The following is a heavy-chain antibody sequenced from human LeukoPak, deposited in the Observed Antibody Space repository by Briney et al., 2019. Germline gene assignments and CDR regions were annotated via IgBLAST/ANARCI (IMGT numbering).Heavy chain of an antibody. CDR2: IYYSGTS. CDR1: GGSFSSSTYY. CDR3: ARQPVVAATPFYYMDV. V-gene: IGHV4-39*01. J-gene: IGHJ6*03. D-gene: IGHD2-15*01. Sequence: SETLSLTCSVSGGSFSSSTYYWGWVRQPPGKGLEWIGAIYYSGTSYYNSSLKSRVTISVDTSKNQFSLKLSSVTAADTAVYYCARQPVVAATPFYYMDVWGKGAPVTISS.